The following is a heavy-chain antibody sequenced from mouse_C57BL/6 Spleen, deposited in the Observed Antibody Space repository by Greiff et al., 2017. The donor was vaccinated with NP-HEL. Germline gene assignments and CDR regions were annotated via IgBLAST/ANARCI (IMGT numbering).Heavy chain of an antibody. J-gene: IGHJ2*01. D-gene: IGHD1-1*01. V-gene: IGHV1-26*01. Sequence: EVQLQQSGPELVKPGASVKISCKASGYTFTDYYMNWVKQSHGKSLEWIGDINPNNGGTSYNQKFKGKATLTVDKSSSTAYMELRSLTSEDSAVYYCARDYGGTYFDYWGQGTTLTVSS. CDR3: ARDYGGTYFDY. CDR2: INPNNGGT. CDR1: GYTFTDYY.